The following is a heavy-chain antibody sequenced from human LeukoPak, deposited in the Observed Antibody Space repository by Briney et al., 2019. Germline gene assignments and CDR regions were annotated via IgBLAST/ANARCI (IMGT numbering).Heavy chain of an antibody. CDR3: ANGYCSGGSCYVPGDYVVY. CDR1: GFTFSSYA. D-gene: IGHD2-15*01. V-gene: IGHV3-23*01. J-gene: IGHJ4*02. Sequence: GGSLRLSCAASGFTFSSYAMSWVRQAPGKGLEWVSAISGSGGSTYYADSVKGRFTISRDNSKNTLYLQMNSLRAEDTAVYYCANGYCSGGSCYVPGDYVVYWGQGTLVTVSS. CDR2: ISGSGGST.